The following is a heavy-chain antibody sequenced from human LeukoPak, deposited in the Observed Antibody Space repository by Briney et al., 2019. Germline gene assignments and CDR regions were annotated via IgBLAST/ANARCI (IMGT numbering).Heavy chain of an antibody. J-gene: IGHJ4*02. CDR1: GFTFSSYG. Sequence: GGSLRLSCAASGFTFSSYGMHWVRQAPGKGLEWVAVIWYDGSNKYYADSVKGRFTISRDNSKNTLYLQMNSLRAEDTAVYYCARDPYYYGSGSLLFDYWGQGTLVTVSS. V-gene: IGHV3-33*08. D-gene: IGHD3-10*01. CDR3: ARDPYYYGSGSLLFDY. CDR2: IWYDGSNK.